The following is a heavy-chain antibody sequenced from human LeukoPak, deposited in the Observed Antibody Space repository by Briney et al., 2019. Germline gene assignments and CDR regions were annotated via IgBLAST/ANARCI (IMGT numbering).Heavy chain of an antibody. CDR2: IYYSGST. CDR3: ARFGSEAFDI. CDR1: GGSISSYY. Sequence: SETLSLTCTVSGGSISSYYWSWIRQPPGKGLEWIGYIYYSGSTNYNPSLKSRVTISVDTSKNQFSLKLSSVTAAGTAVYYCARFGSEAFDIWGQGTMVTVSS. V-gene: IGHV4-59*01. D-gene: IGHD2-15*01. J-gene: IGHJ3*02.